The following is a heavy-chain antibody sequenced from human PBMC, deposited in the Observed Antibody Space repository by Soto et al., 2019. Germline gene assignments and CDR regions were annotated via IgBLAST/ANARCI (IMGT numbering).Heavy chain of an antibody. CDR3: ARVLGGWYIDY. Sequence: EVQLVESGGGLVQPGGSLRLSCAASGFTLSSFWMSWVRQAPGKGLEWVANIKQDGSENYYVDSVKGRFTISRDNAKNSRYLQMNSLRAEDTAVYYCARVLGGWYIDYWGQGTLVTVSS. CDR1: GFTLSSFW. J-gene: IGHJ4*02. CDR2: IKQDGSEN. V-gene: IGHV3-7*01. D-gene: IGHD6-19*01.